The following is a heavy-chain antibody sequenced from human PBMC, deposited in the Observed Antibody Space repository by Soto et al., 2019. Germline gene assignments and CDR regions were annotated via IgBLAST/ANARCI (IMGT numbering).Heavy chain of an antibody. CDR1: GGSISSYY. CDR3: ARDKAMIVGRNNWFDP. CDR2: IYYSGST. D-gene: IGHD3-22*01. Sequence: PSETLSLTCTVSGGSISSYYWSWIRQPPGKGLEWIGYIYYSGSTNYNPSLKSRVTISVDTSKNQFSLKLSSVTAADTAVYYCARDKAMIVGRNNWFDPWGQGTLVTVSS. J-gene: IGHJ5*02. V-gene: IGHV4-59*12.